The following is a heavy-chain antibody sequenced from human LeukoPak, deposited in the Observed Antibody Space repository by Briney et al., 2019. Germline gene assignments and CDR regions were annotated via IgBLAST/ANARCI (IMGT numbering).Heavy chain of an antibody. CDR3: ARDHHGSDYYYGMDV. J-gene: IGHJ6*02. V-gene: IGHV3-21*01. Sequence: GGSLRLSCAASGFTFSSYSMNWVRQAPGKGLEWVSSIRSSSSYIYYADSVKGRFTISRDNAKNSLYLQMNSLRAEDTAVYYCARDHHGSDYYYGMDVWGQGTTVTVSS. D-gene: IGHD1-14*01. CDR1: GFTFSSYS. CDR2: IRSSSSYI.